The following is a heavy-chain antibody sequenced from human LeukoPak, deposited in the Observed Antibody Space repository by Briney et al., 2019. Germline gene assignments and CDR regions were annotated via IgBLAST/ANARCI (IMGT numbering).Heavy chain of an antibody. D-gene: IGHD6-19*01. Sequence: SETPSLTCAVYGGSFSGYYWSWIRQPPGKGLEWIGEINHSGSTNYNPSLKSRVTISVDTSKNQFSLKLSSVTAADTAVYYCARKGSGLRPWGQGTLVTVSS. CDR3: ARKGSGLRP. V-gene: IGHV4-34*01. CDR1: GGSFSGYY. J-gene: IGHJ4*02. CDR2: INHSGST.